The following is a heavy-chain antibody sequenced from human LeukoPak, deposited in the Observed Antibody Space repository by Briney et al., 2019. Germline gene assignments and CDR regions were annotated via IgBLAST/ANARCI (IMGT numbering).Heavy chain of an antibody. CDR2: ISSSSSYI. Sequence: GGSLRLSCAASGFTFSSYSMNWVRQAPGKGLEWVSSISSSSSYIYYADSVRGRFTISRDNAKNSLYLQMNSLRAEGTAVYYCARDTAARRPFDYWGQGTLVTVSS. J-gene: IGHJ4*02. D-gene: IGHD6-6*01. V-gene: IGHV3-21*01. CDR3: ARDTAARRPFDY. CDR1: GFTFSSYS.